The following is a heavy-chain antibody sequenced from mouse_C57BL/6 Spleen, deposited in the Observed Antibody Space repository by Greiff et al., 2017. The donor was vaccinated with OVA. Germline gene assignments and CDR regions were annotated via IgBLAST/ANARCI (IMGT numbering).Heavy chain of an antibody. CDR2: IYPYNGVS. CDR1: GYSFTGYY. CDR3: ARGNYDYDFLFAY. V-gene: IGHV1-31*01. J-gene: IGHJ3*01. D-gene: IGHD2-4*01. Sequence: EVQVVESGPELVKPGASVKISCKASGYSFTGYYMHWVKQSHGNILDWIGYIYPYNGVSSYNQKFKGKATLTVDKSSSTAYMELRSLTSEDSAVYYCARGNYDYDFLFAYWGQGTLVTVSA.